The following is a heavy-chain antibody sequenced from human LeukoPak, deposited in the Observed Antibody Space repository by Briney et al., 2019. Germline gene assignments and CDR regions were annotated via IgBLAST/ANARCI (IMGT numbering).Heavy chain of an antibody. V-gene: IGHV1-18*01. J-gene: IGHJ4*02. CDR3: ARETGRSSSPKDYFDY. CDR1: GYTFTSYG. Sequence: PSVKVSCKASGYTFTSYGISWVRQAPGQGLEWMGWISAYNGNTNYAQKLQGRVTMTTDTSTSTAYMELRSLRSDDTAVYYCARETGRSSSPKDYFDYWGQGTLVTVSS. CDR2: ISAYNGNT. D-gene: IGHD6-13*01.